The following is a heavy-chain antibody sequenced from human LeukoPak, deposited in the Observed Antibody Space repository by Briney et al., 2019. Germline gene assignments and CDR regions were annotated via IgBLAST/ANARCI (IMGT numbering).Heavy chain of an antibody. V-gene: IGHV1-8*03. CDR1: GYTFTSYG. CDR3: ATLFDYGDSP. J-gene: IGHJ5*02. CDR2: MNPNSGNT. D-gene: IGHD4-17*01. Sequence: ASVKVSCKASGYTFTSYGISWVRQAPGQGLEWMGWMNPNSGNTGYAQKFQGRVTITRNTSISTAYMELSSLRSEDTAVYYCATLFDYGDSPWGQGTLVTVSS.